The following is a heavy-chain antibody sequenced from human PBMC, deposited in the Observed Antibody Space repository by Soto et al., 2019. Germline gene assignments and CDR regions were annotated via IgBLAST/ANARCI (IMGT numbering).Heavy chain of an antibody. CDR1: GYTFTSYA. Sequence: GASVKVSCKASGYTFTSYAMHWVRQAPGQRLEWMGWINAGNGNTKYSQKFQGRVTITRDTSASTAYMELSSLRSEDTAVYYCARGLAVAGYNWFDPWGQGTLVTVSS. CDR3: ARGLAVAGYNWFDP. CDR2: INAGNGNT. J-gene: IGHJ5*02. V-gene: IGHV1-3*01. D-gene: IGHD6-19*01.